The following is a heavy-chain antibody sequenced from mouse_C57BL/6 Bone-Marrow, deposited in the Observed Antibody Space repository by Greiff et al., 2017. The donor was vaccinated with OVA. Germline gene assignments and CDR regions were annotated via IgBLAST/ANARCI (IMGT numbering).Heavy chain of an antibody. Sequence: EVMLVESGGGLVKPGGSLKLSCAASGFTFSSYGMSWVRQTPDKRLEWVATISSGGSYTYYPDSVKGRFTISRDNAKNTLYLQMSSLKSEDTAMYYCARYYYGSSPYAMDYWGQGTSVTVSS. CDR3: ARYYYGSSPYAMDY. CDR1: GFTFSSYG. D-gene: IGHD1-1*01. J-gene: IGHJ4*01. V-gene: IGHV5-6*03. CDR2: ISSGGSYT.